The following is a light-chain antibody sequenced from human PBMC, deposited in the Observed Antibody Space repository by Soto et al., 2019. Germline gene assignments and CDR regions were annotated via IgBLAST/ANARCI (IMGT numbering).Light chain of an antibody. J-gene: IGLJ2*01. CDR3: QSYDSSLSGVV. Sequence: QAVVTQPPSVSGAPGQRVTISCTGSSSNIGAGYNVHWYQQLPGTAPKLLIYVNSNRPSGVPDRFSGSKSGTSASLAITGLQAEDAADYYCQSYDSSLSGVVFGGGTKLTVL. CDR1: SSNIGAGYN. V-gene: IGLV1-40*01. CDR2: VNS.